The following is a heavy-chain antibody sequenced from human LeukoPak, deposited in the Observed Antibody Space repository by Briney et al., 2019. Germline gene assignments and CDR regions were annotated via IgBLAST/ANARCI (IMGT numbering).Heavy chain of an antibody. CDR3: AKVLGRWINDY. CDR2: ISGSGGST. J-gene: IGHJ4*02. Sequence: PGGSLRLSCAASGFTFSSHAMSWVRQAPGKGLEWVSGISGSGGSTYYADSVKGRFTVSRDNSKNTLYLEMNSLRAEDTAVYYCAKVLGRWINDYWGQGTLVTVSS. D-gene: IGHD5-12*01. V-gene: IGHV3-23*01. CDR1: GFTFSSHA.